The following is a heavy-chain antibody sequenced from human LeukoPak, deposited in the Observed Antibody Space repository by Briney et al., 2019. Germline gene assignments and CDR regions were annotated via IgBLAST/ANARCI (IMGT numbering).Heavy chain of an antibody. V-gene: IGHV4-31*03. D-gene: IGHD5-24*01. CDR2: IYYSGST. CDR1: GGSISSGGYY. CDR3: ARIRDGYNYSYYFDY. J-gene: IGHJ4*02. Sequence: SQTLSLTCTVSGGSISSGGYYWSWIRQHPGKGLGWIGYIYYSGSTYYNPSLKSRVTISVDTSKNQFSLKLSCVTAADTAVYYCARIRDGYNYSYYFDYWGQGTLVTVSS.